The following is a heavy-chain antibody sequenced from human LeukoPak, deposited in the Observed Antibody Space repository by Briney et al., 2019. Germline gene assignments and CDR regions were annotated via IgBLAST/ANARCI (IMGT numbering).Heavy chain of an antibody. CDR1: GYTFTSYD. V-gene: IGHV1-8*01. CDR3: ARAASWSPIGDSYYYMDV. Sequence: ASLKVSCKASGYTFTSYDINWVRRATGQGLEWMGWMNPNSGNTGYALKFQGRVTMAMNASINTAYMELSSLRSEDTAVYYCARAASWSPIGDSYYYMDVWGKGTTVTISS. CDR2: MNPNSGNT. J-gene: IGHJ6*03. D-gene: IGHD6-13*01.